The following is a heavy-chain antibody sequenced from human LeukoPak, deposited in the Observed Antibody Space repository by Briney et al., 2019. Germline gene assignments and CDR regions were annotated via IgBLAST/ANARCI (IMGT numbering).Heavy chain of an antibody. D-gene: IGHD3-22*01. Sequence: ASVKVSCKVSGYTLTGLSMHWVRQAPGKGLEWMGGFDPEDGETIYAQKFQGRVTMTEDTSTDTAYMELSSLRSEDTAVYYCATPTYYYDSSGYYWGQGTLVTVSS. CDR2: FDPEDGET. CDR1: GYTLTGLS. CDR3: ATPTYYYDSSGYY. J-gene: IGHJ4*02. V-gene: IGHV1-24*01.